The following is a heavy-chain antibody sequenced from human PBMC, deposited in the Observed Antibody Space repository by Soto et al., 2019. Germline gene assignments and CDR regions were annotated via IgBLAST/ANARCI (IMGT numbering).Heavy chain of an antibody. D-gene: IGHD5-12*01. V-gene: IGHV1-69*12. J-gene: IGHJ4*02. CDR1: GGTFSSYA. CDR3: VRVVAIPGYPDN. CDR2: IVPIVDTS. Sequence: QVQLVQSGAEVGQPASSVKVSCKTSGGTFSSYAISWVRQAPGQGLEWMGGIVPIVDTSTYAQKFQGRATITADESTSTAYMELSSLRSDDTAIYYCVRVVAIPGYPDNWGQGTLVTASS.